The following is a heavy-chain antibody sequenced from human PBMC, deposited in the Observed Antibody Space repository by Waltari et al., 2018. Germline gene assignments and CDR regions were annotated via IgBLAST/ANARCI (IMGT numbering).Heavy chain of an antibody. J-gene: IGHJ4*02. V-gene: IGHV3-7*04. CDR2: IKKDGSES. Sequence: EVQLVESGGGLVQPGGSLRLSCAASGFTFSSHWMTWVRQATGKGLEWLANIKKDGSESYYGDSVKGRFTISRDNTKNSLYLQMNSLRVEDTAVYYCARADYGGTADYDYWGQGTQVTVSS. CDR1: GFTFSSHW. CDR3: ARADYGGTADYDY. D-gene: IGHD4-17*01.